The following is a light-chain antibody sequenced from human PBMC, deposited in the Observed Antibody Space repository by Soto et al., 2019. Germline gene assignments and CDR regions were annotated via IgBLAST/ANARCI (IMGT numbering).Light chain of an antibody. CDR1: QSISSY. V-gene: IGKV1-39*01. Sequence: IQMTQSPSSLSASVGDRVTITCRASQSISSYLSWYQHKPGKAPKLLIYAASSLQSGVPSRFSGSGSGTDFTLTISSLQPEDFATYYCQHSYNTPRTFGGGTKVEIK. CDR2: AAS. J-gene: IGKJ4*01. CDR3: QHSYNTPRT.